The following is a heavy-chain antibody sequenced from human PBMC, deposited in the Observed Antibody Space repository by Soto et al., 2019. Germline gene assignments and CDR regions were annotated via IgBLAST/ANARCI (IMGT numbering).Heavy chain of an antibody. CDR2: ISWNSGSI. CDR1: GFTFDDYA. V-gene: IGHV3-9*01. J-gene: IGHJ4*02. D-gene: IGHD4-17*01. CDR3: AKEKATVSYYFDY. Sequence: EVQLVESGGGLVQPGRSLRLSCAASGFTFDDYAMHWVRQAPGKGLEWVSGISWNSGSIGYADSVKGRFTISRDNAKNSLYRQMNSLRAEDTALYYCAKEKATVSYYFDYRGEGTLVTVSS.